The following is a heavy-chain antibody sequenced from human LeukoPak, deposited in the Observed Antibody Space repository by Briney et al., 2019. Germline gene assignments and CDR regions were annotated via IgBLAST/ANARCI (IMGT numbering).Heavy chain of an antibody. V-gene: IGHV3-74*01. D-gene: IGHD3/OR15-3a*01. J-gene: IGHJ4*02. CDR2: VNADESST. Sequence: PGGSLRLSCAASGFTFASYWMHWVRQVPGKGLVWVSRVNADESSTTYADSVKGRFTISRDNAKNTVYLQMNSLRAEDTAVYYCVREHFSTGYWIFDYWGQGTLVTVSS. CDR1: GFTFASYW. CDR3: VREHFSTGYWIFDY.